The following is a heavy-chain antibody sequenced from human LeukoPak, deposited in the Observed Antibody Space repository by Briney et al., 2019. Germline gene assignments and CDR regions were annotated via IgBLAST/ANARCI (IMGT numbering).Heavy chain of an antibody. D-gene: IGHD1-26*01. Sequence: GSLRLSCAASGFTFSSYAMHWVRQAPGKGLEYVSAISSNGGSTYYANSVEGRFTISRDNSKNTLYLQMGSLRAEDMAVYYCARMGVGANYFDYWGQGTLVTVSS. CDR2: ISSNGGST. V-gene: IGHV3-64*01. CDR3: ARMGVGANYFDY. J-gene: IGHJ4*02. CDR1: GFTFSSYA.